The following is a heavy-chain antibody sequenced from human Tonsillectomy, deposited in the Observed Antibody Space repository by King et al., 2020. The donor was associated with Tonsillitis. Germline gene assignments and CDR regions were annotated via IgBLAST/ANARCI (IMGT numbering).Heavy chain of an antibody. V-gene: IGHV3-21*01. J-gene: IGHJ5*01. Sequence: VQLVESGGDLVRPGGSLRLSCAASGFTFTSYNMNWVRQAAGKGLEWVSSISSSGTSTYYADSVKGRFTISRDNAKKSLFLQMDSLRAEDTAVYYCARDRSASYYPPDSWGQGTLVTVSS. D-gene: IGHD1-26*01. CDR3: ARDRSASYYPPDS. CDR1: GFTFTSYN. CDR2: ISSSGTST.